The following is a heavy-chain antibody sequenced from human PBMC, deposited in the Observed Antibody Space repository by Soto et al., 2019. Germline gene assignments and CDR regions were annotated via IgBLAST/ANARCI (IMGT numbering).Heavy chain of an antibody. D-gene: IGHD6-13*01. V-gene: IGHV3-21*01. CDR2: ISSSSSYI. CDR3: SIAAHPNGMDV. CDR1: GFTFSSYS. Sequence: GGSLRLCCAASGFTFSSYSMNWVRQAPGKGLEWVSSISSSSSYIYYADSVKGRFTISRDNAKNSLYLQMNSLRAEDTAVYYCSIAAHPNGMDVWGQGTTVTVSS. J-gene: IGHJ6*02.